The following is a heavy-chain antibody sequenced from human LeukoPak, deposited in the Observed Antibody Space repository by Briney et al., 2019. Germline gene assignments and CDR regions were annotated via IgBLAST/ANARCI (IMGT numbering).Heavy chain of an antibody. CDR1: AFTSSSYE. D-gene: IGHD5-18*01. J-gene: IGHJ6*01. CDR3: ARDLSAIDYGMDV. V-gene: IGHV3-48*03. Sequence: PGGSLTPSCAASAFTSSSYEMNCVRHAPGNWLEWESYISSSGSTIYYADSVKGRFSISRDNAKNSLYMQMNSLRAEDTAVYYCARDLSAIDYGMDVWGQGTTVTVSS. CDR2: ISSSGSTI.